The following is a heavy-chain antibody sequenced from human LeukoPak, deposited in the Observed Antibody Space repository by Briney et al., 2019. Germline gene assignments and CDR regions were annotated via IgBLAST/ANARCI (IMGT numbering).Heavy chain of an antibody. CDR3: TKRALGSAYYFDS. CDR2: INGNGDST. V-gene: IGHV3-23*01. D-gene: IGHD1-26*01. J-gene: IGHJ4*02. CDR1: GFTFNSYV. Sequence: GGSLRLSCAASGFTFNSYVMSWVRQAPGRGLDWVSSINGNGDSTYYADSVQSRFTISRDNSKKTLYLQMNSLRAEDTAVYYCTKRALGSAYYFDSWGQGTLVTVSS.